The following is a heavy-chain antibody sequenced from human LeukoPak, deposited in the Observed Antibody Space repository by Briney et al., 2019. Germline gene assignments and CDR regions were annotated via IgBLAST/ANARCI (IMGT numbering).Heavy chain of an antibody. CDR2: ISSSGSTI. D-gene: IGHD6-6*01. J-gene: IGHJ4*02. CDR3: ARVPRGRKEYSSSSVVGFSDY. CDR1: GFTFSDYY. Sequence: GGSLRLSCAASGFTFSDYYMSWIRQAPGKGLEWVSYISSSGSTIYYADSVKGRFTISRDNAKNSLYLQMNSLRAEDTAVYYCARVPRGRKEYSSSSVVGFSDYWGQGTLVTVSS. V-gene: IGHV3-11*04.